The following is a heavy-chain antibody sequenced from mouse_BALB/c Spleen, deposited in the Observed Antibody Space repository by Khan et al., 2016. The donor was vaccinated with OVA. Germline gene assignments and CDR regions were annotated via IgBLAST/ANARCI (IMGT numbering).Heavy chain of an antibody. CDR3: TSCITSTTGDYYAMDY. J-gene: IGHJ4*01. D-gene: IGHD1-2*01. CDR2: ISSGGSFT. V-gene: IGHV5-6*01. Sequence: EVELVESGGDLVKPGGSLKLSCAAGGFIFSSYGMSWVRQTPDRRLEWVATISSGGSFTYYSDSVKGRFTISRDNAKNPLSLQMSSLRSEDTAMFYCTSCITSTTGDYYAMDYWGQGTSVTVSS. CDR1: GFIFSSYG.